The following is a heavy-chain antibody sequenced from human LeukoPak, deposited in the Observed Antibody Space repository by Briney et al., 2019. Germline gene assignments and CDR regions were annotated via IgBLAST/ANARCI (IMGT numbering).Heavy chain of an antibody. V-gene: IGHV3-21*01. CDR2: ISSSSSYI. J-gene: IGHJ6*03. CDR3: ARDLSVAAIFYYYYYYMDV. D-gene: IGHD2-21*02. Sequence: GGSLRLSCAASGFTFSSYSMNWVRQAPGKGLEWVSSISSSSSYIYYADSVKGRFTISRDNAKNSLYLQMNSLRAEDTAVYYCARDLSVAAIFYYYYYYMDVWGKGTTVTVSS. CDR1: GFTFSSYS.